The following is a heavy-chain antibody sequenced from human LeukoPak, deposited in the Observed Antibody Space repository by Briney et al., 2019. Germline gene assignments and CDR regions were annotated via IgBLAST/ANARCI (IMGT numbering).Heavy chain of an antibody. Sequence: ASVKVSCKASGYTFTSYALHWVRQAPGQRLEWMGWINTGNGNTIYSQKFQGRVTIIRDTSASTAYMELSSLRSEDTAVYYCTGGSHEIGRVYWGQGTLVTVSS. CDR1: GYTFTSYA. D-gene: IGHD1-26*01. J-gene: IGHJ4*02. CDR2: INTGNGNT. V-gene: IGHV1-3*04. CDR3: TGGSHEIGRVY.